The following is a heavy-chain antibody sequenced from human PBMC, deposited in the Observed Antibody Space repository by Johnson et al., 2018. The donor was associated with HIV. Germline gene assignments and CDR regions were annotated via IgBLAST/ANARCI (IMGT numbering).Heavy chain of an antibody. D-gene: IGHD4-23*01. V-gene: IGHV3-30*18. J-gene: IGHJ3*02. CDR1: GFTFTSYA. CDR2: ISYDGSNK. CDR3: AKESETYGGNIGFQHAFDI. Sequence: QVQLVESGGGLVQPGGSLRLSCAASGFTFTSYAMIWVRQAPGKGLEWVGFISYDGSNKYYSDSVKGRVTISRDNSKNTLYLQMNSLRADDTAVYYCAKESETYGGNIGFQHAFDIWGQGTMVTVSS.